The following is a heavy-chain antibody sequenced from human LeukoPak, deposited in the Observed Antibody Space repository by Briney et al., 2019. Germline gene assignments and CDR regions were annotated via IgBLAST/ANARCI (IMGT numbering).Heavy chain of an antibody. CDR1: GFTFSSYS. V-gene: IGHV3-30*18. CDR2: ISYDGSNK. D-gene: IGHD3-9*01. CDR3: AKPNLHYDILTGWVDY. Sequence: GGSLRLSCAASGFTFSSYSMNWVRQAPGKGLEWVAVISYDGSNKYYADSVKGRFTISRDNSKNTLYLQMNSLRAEDTAVYYCAKPNLHYDILTGWVDYWGQGTLVTVSS. J-gene: IGHJ4*02.